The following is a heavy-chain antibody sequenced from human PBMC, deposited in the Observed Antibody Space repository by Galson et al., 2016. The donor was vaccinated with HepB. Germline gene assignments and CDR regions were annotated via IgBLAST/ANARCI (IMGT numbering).Heavy chain of an antibody. D-gene: IGHD1-26*01. CDR1: GGSISSNSYY. CDR3: ARQGGSYRGGVDY. Sequence: SETLSLTCTVSGGSISSNSYYWGWIRQPPGKRLEWIGSIYYSGSTYYNPSLKSRVTISVDTSKNQFSLKLSSVTAADTAVYYCARQGGSYRGGVDYWGQGTLVTVSS. CDR2: IYYSGST. J-gene: IGHJ4*02. V-gene: IGHV4-39*01.